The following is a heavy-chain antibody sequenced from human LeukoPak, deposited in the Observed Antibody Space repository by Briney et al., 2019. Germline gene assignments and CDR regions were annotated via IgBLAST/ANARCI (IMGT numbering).Heavy chain of an antibody. Sequence: SETLSLTCAVYGGSFSGYYWSWIRQPPGKGLEWIGEINHSGSTNYNPSLKSRVTISVDTSKNQFSLKLSSVTAADTAVYYCARTIIMITFGGVIAPTFYFDYWGQGTLVTVSS. CDR1: GGSFSGYY. D-gene: IGHD3-16*02. J-gene: IGHJ4*02. CDR3: ARTIIMITFGGVIAPTFYFDY. V-gene: IGHV4-34*01. CDR2: INHSGST.